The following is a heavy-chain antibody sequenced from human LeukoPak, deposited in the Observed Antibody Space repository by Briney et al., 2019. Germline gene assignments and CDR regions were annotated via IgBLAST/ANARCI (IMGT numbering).Heavy chain of an antibody. V-gene: IGHV1-69*05. CDR1: GGTFSSYA. Sequence: SVKVSCKASGGTFSSYAISWVRQAPGQGLEWMGGIIPIFGTANYAQKFQGRVTITTDESTSTAYMELSSLRSEDTAVHYCARDLSYGSGSYHDYWGQGTLVTVSS. CDR3: ARDLSYGSGSYHDY. J-gene: IGHJ4*02. D-gene: IGHD3-10*01. CDR2: IIPIFGTA.